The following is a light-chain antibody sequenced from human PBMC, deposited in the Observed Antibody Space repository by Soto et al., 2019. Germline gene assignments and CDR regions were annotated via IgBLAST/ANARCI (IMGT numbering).Light chain of an antibody. V-gene: IGLV2-14*01. Sequence: QSVLTQPASVSGSPGQSITISCTGTSSDVGGYNYVSWYQQHPGKAPKLIIYEVSDRPSGVSNRFSGSKSGNTASLTISGLQAEDEADYYCGSFTSSSALEVFGGGTKVTVL. CDR1: SSDVGGYNY. J-gene: IGLJ3*02. CDR3: GSFTSSSALEV. CDR2: EVS.